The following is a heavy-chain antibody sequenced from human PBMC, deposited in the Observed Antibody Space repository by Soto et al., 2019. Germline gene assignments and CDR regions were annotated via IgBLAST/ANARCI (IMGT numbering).Heavy chain of an antibody. Sequence: GGSLRLSCAASGFTFSNAWMNWVRQAPGKGLEWVGRIKSKTDGGTTDYAAPVKGRFTISRDDSKNTLYLQMNSLKTEDTAVYYCTTDCGGSCYSYYYYYYGMDVWGQGTTVTVSS. CDR1: GFTFSNAW. J-gene: IGHJ6*02. CDR2: IKSKTDGGTT. CDR3: TTDCGGSCYSYYYYYYGMDV. V-gene: IGHV3-15*07. D-gene: IGHD2-15*01.